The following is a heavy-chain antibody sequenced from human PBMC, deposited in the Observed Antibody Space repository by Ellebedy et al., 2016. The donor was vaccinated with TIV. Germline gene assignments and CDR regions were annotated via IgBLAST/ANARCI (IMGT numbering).Heavy chain of an antibody. V-gene: IGHV3-7*01. CDR2: INQDGSVK. J-gene: IGHJ4*02. CDR1: GFTFSSSW. CDR3: ARDAAAGKTDY. Sequence: GESLKISCAASGFTFSSSWMSWVRQAPGKGLEWVANINQDGSVKNYVDSVKGRFTLSRDNAKNSLYLQMNSLRAEDTAVYFCARDAAAGKTDYWGQGTLVTVSS. D-gene: IGHD6-13*01.